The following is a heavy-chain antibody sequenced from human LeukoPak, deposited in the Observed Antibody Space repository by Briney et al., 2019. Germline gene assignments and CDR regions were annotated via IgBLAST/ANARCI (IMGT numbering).Heavy chain of an antibody. CDR2: IYYSGST. V-gene: IGHV4-30-4*01. J-gene: IGHJ4*02. D-gene: IGHD4-17*01. CDR3: ARADPYGDFFT. Sequence: SETLSLTCTVSGGSISSGDYYWSWIRQPPGKGLEWTGYIYYSGSTYYNPSLKSRVTISVDTSKNQFSLKLSSVTAADTAVYYCARADPYGDFFTWGQGTLVTVSS. CDR1: GGSISSGDYY.